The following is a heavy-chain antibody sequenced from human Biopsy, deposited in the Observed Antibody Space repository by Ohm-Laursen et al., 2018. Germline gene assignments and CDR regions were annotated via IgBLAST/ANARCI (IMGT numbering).Heavy chain of an antibody. D-gene: IGHD3-3*01. J-gene: IGHJ5*02. CDR2: VYNGGIT. CDR1: GGSIISYY. V-gene: IGHV4-59*01. Sequence: GTLSLTCSVSGGSIISYYWTWIRQPPGKGLEWIGHVYNGGITNYDPSLKSRVTISKDTSKNQFSLQVNSVTAADTAVYYCARTPRDSFWSGSYKRGLWFDPWGQGTLVTVSS. CDR3: ARTPRDSFWSGSYKRGLWFDP.